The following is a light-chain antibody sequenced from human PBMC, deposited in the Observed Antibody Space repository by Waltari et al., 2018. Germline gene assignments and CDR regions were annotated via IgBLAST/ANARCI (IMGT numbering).Light chain of an antibody. Sequence: DIVVTQSPEVLSVSLGERATINGKSSQSVLYSSKNKNYVAWFQQKPGQRHRLLIYWASTRESGVPDRFSGSGSGTDFSLTIANLQAEDVAVYYCQQYYRIPLSFGGGTKVEIK. V-gene: IGKV4-1*01. CDR2: WAS. CDR1: QSVLYSSKNKNY. J-gene: IGKJ4*01. CDR3: QQYYRIPLS.